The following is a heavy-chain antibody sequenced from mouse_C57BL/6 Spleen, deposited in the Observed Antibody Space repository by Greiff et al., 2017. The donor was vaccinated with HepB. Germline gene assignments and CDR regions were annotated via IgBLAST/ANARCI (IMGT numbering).Heavy chain of an antibody. CDR2: ISSGSSTI. Sequence: EVMLVESGGGLVKPGGSLKLSCAASGFTFSDYGMHWVRQAPEKGLEWVAYISSGSSTIYYADTVKGRFTISRDNAKNTLFLQMTSLRSEDTAMYYCARHYYGSYWYFDVWGTGTTVTVSS. CDR1: GFTFSDYG. J-gene: IGHJ1*03. D-gene: IGHD1-1*01. CDR3: ARHYYGSYWYFDV. V-gene: IGHV5-17*01.